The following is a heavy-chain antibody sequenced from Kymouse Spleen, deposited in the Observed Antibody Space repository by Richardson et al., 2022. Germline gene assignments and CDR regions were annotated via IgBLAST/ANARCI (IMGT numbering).Heavy chain of an antibody. CDR2: IYYSGST. Sequence: QLQLQESGPGLVKPSETLSLTCTVSGGSISSSSYYWGWIRQPPGKGLEWIGSIYYSGSTYYNPSLKSRVTISVDTSKNQFSLKLSSVTAADTAVYYCASIAAAGTTDYWGQGTLVTVSS. CDR1: GGSISSSSYY. D-gene: IGHD6-13*01. J-gene: IGHJ4*02. CDR3: ASIAAAGTTDY. V-gene: IGHV4-39*01.